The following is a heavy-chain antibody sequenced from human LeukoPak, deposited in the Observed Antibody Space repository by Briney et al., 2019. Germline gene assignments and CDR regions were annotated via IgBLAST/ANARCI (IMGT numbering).Heavy chain of an antibody. V-gene: IGHV3-20*04. D-gene: IGHD3-10*01. CDR1: GFTFDDYG. CDR2: INWNGGST. Sequence: PGGSLRLSCAASGFTFDDYGMSWVRQAPGKGLEWVSGINWNGGSTGYADSVKGRFTISRDNAKNSLYLQMNSLRAEDTAVYYCARFSGSGSYLWGDYYFDYWGQGTLVTVPS. J-gene: IGHJ4*02. CDR3: ARFSGSGSYLWGDYYFDY.